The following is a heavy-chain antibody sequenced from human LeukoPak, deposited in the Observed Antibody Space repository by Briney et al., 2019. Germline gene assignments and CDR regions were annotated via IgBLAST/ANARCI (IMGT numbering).Heavy chain of an antibody. CDR1: GYNFTNFW. V-gene: IGHV5-51*01. CDR2: IYPGDSDT. Sequence: GESLKISCKGSGYNFTNFWIGWVRQMSGKGLEWMGIIYPGDSDTIYSPSFQGQVTISADKSISTAYLQWSSLKASDTAMYYCARRIGYYGSGSYYYYFDYWGQGTLVTVSS. D-gene: IGHD3-10*01. CDR3: ARRIGYYGSGSYYYYFDY. J-gene: IGHJ4*02.